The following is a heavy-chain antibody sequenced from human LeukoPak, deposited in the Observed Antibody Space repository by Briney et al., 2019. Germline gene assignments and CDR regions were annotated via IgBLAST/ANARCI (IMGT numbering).Heavy chain of an antibody. V-gene: IGHV3-74*01. Sequence: SGRSLRLSCAASGFTFSSYWMPWVRQVPGEGPVWISRISTDGTTTTYADSVKGRFTISRDNAKNTLYLQTNSLRAEDTAVYYCARATLTSLVVISSYWGQGTLVTVSS. CDR1: GFTFSSYW. CDR2: ISTDGTTT. J-gene: IGHJ4*02. D-gene: IGHD3-22*01. CDR3: ARATLTSLVVISSY.